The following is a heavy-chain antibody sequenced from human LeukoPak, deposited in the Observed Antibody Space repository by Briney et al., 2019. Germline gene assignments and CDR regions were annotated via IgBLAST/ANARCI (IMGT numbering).Heavy chain of an antibody. CDR2: IKQDGSEK. V-gene: IGHV3-7*01. D-gene: IGHD3-10*01. CDR1: GFTFAGSW. Sequence: GGSLRLSCAASGFTFAGSWMSWVRQAPGKGLEWVANIKQDGSEKYYVDSVKGRFTISRDNAKNSLYLQMNSLRAEDTAVYYCARDLWFMRLGIYGSSQEDYWGQGTLVTVSS. J-gene: IGHJ4*02. CDR3: ARDLWFMRLGIYGSSQEDY.